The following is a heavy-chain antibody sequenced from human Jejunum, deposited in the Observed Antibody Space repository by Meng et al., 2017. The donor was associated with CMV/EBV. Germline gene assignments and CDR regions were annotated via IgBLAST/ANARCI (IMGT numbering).Heavy chain of an antibody. CDR3: VREDIVVFDY. V-gene: IGHV3-7*01. D-gene: IGHD2-15*01. CDR2: IKQDGSAT. Sequence: SCAVSGVTYSNFWMSWVRQSPGMGLEWVANIKQDGSATYYADSVKGRFTISRDNAKNSLYLQMDNLRADDTAVYYCVREDIVVFDYWGQGTLVTVSS. CDR1: GVTYSNFW. J-gene: IGHJ4*02.